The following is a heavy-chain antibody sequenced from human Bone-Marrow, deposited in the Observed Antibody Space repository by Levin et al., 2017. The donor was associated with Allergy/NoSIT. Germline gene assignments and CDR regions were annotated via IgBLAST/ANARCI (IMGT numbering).Heavy chain of an antibody. Sequence: PSETLSLTCAVSGSSVGSGYYWGWIRQSPGKGLEWIGSIYKTGTSFQNPSLKSRVTISLDTSKNQFSLRLTSVTAADTAMYYCARGRWGENWFDPWGQGTLVTVSS. CDR2: IYKTGTS. D-gene: IGHD3-16*01. V-gene: IGHV4-38-2*01. CDR3: ARGRWGENWFDP. J-gene: IGHJ5*02. CDR1: GSSVGSGYY.